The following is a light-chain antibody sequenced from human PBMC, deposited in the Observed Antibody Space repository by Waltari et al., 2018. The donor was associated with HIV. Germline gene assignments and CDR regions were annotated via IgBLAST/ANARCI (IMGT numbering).Light chain of an antibody. CDR2: DFT. CDR1: SSDVGSSDF. J-gene: IGLJ3*02. Sequence: QSALTQPHSVSGSPGQSVTIPCNGTSSDVGSSDFVSWYQQHPGIVPKLLIYDFTKRPSGVPGRFSSSNAGNTAFPTISGLLDEDDADDFCCSYTDTYYWLCGGGTSLTVI. V-gene: IGLV2-11*01. CDR3: CSYTDTYYWL.